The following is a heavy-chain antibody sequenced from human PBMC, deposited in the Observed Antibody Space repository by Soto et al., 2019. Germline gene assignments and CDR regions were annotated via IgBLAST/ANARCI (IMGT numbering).Heavy chain of an antibody. CDR2: IWYDGTQK. D-gene: IGHD4-17*01. CDR1: GFTFNTYS. J-gene: IGHJ4*02. V-gene: IGHV3-33*01. CDR3: ARAGGTTVTGLWHFDS. Sequence: QVQFEESGGGVVQPGRSLRLSCEASGFTFNTYSMYWVRQPPGKGLEWLAAIWYDGTQKYYADSVKGRFIISRDNSKKTLYLEMNSLRAEDTAVYYCARAGGTTVTGLWHFDSWGQGTLVTVSS.